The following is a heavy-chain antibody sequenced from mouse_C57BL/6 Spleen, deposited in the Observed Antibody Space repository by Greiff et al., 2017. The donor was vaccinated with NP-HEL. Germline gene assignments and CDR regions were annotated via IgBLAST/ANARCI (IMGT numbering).Heavy chain of an antibody. V-gene: IGHV1-15*01. CDR2: IDPETGGT. D-gene: IGHD2-4*01. Sequence: QVQLKQSGAELVRPGASVTLSCKASGYTFTDYEMHWVKQTPVHGLEWIGAIDPETGGTAYNQKFKGKAILTADKSSSTAYMELRSLTSEDSAVYYCTRVYDYDGFAYWGQGTLVTVSA. CDR3: TRVYDYDGFAY. CDR1: GYTFTDYE. J-gene: IGHJ3*01.